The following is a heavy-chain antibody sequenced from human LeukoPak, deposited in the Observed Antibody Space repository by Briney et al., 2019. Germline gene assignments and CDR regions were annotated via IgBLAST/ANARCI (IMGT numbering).Heavy chain of an antibody. J-gene: IGHJ6*02. D-gene: IGHD2-15*01. CDR2: ITWNRDNI. V-gene: IGHV3-9*01. CDR1: GFTFSTYG. Sequence: GGSLRLSCAASGFTFSTYGMHWVRQAPGKGLEWVSGITWNRDNIGYGDSVKGRFTISRDNVKSALYLQMNSLRPEDTALYYCAKDLGSAITSALVLDVWGQGTTVIVS. CDR3: AKDLGSAITSALVLDV.